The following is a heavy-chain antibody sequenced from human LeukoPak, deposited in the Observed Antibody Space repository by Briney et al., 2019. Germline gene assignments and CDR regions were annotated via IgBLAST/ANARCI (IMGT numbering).Heavy chain of an antibody. D-gene: IGHD5-12*01. J-gene: IGHJ4*02. CDR2: IKSKTDGGTT. V-gene: IGHV3-15*01. CDR1: GFTFSNGW. Sequence: GGSLRLSCAASGFTFSNGWMSWVRQAPGKGLEWVGRIKSKTDGGTTDYAAPVKGRFTISRDDSKNTLYLQMNSLKTEDTAVYYCTTAPPRIVATIVDYWGQGTLVTVSS. CDR3: TTAPPRIVATIVDY.